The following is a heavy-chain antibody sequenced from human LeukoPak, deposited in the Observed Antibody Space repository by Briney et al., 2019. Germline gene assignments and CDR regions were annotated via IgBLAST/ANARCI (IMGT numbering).Heavy chain of an antibody. D-gene: IGHD6-19*01. CDR3: ARDLGMAGIAPVDY. CDR1: GGSISSYY. V-gene: IGHV4-59*12. Sequence: SETLSLTCTASGGSISSYYWSWIRQPPGKGLEWIAYIYYSGSTNYNPSLKSRVTISVDTSKNQFSLKLSSVTAADTAVYYCARDLGMAGIAPVDYWGQGTLVTVSS. J-gene: IGHJ4*02. CDR2: IYYSGST.